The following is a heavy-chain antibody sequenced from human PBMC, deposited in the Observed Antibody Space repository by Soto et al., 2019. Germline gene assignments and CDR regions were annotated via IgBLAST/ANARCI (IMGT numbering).Heavy chain of an antibody. V-gene: IGHV3-30*09. CDR2: ISYDGNNK. D-gene: IGHD2-2*01. CDR3: ARARLDTPALDY. CDR1: GFTFSPYA. Sequence: QVQLVESGGGVVQPGRSLRLSCAASGFTFSPYAMHWVRQAPGKGLEWVAVISYDGNNKNYADSVKGRLAISRDNSRNTLYLQMNSLRAEDTAVCYCARARLDTPALDYWGQGTLVTVSS. J-gene: IGHJ4*02.